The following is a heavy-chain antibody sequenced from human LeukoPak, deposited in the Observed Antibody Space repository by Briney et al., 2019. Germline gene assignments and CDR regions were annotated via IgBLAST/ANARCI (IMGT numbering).Heavy chain of an antibody. CDR1: GGSFSGYY. Sequence: SETLSLTCAVYGGSFSGYYWSWIRQPPGKGLEWIGGINHSGSTNYNPSLKSRVTISVDTSKNQFSLKLSSVTAADTAVYYCTRATYYYDSSGYSYGTGWDYWGQGTLVTVSS. D-gene: IGHD3-22*01. J-gene: IGHJ4*02. CDR2: INHSGST. V-gene: IGHV4-34*01. CDR3: TRATYYYDSSGYSYGTGWDY.